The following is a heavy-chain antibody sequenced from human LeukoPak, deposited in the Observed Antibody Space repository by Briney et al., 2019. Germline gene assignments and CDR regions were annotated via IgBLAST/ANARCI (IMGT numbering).Heavy chain of an antibody. V-gene: IGHV4-59*01. J-gene: IGHJ6*03. D-gene: IGHD5-24*01. CDR2: IYYSGST. Sequence: SETLSHTCTVSGGSISSYYWSWIRQPPGKGLEWIGYIYYSGSTNYNPSLKSRVTISVDTSKNQFSLKLSSVTAADTAVYYCARGYGDGYNFDYYYYMDVWGKGTTVTVSS. CDR1: GGSISSYY. CDR3: ARGYGDGYNFDYYYYMDV.